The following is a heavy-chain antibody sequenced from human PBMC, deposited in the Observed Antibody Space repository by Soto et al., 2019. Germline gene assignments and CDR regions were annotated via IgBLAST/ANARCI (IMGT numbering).Heavy chain of an antibody. Sequence: QVQLQESGPGLVKPSQTLSLTCTVSGGSISSGGYYWSWIRQHPGKGLEWIGYIYYSGSTYYNPSLKSRVTISGDTSKNQFSLKLSSVTAADTAVYYCARRWFGELLSRDVYFDYWGQGTLVTVSS. CDR1: GGSISSGGYY. CDR2: IYYSGST. CDR3: ARRWFGELLSRDVYFDY. D-gene: IGHD3-10*01. J-gene: IGHJ4*02. V-gene: IGHV4-31*03.